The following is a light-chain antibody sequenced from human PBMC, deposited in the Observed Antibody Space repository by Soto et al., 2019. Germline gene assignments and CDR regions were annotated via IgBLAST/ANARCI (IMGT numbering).Light chain of an antibody. V-gene: IGKV3-20*01. J-gene: IGKJ1*01. CDR2: ATS. Sequence: EIILTQSPGTLSLSPGEGATLSCKASQTVISTHLAWYQHKPGQAPRLLIYATSNRGTGIPDRFSGSGSGRDFTLTIDRLEPEDFAVYYCQQYDSSSVTFGQGTKVDIK. CDR1: QTVISTH. CDR3: QQYDSSSVT.